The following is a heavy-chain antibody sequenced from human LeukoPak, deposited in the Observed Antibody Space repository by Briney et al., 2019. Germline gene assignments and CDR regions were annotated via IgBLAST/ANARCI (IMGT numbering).Heavy chain of an antibody. Sequence: GGSLRLSCAASGFTFSSYSMNWVRQAPGKGLEWVSYISSSSGTIYYADSVRGRLTISRDNAKNSLYLQMNSLRAEDTAVYYCATSTPIAVAGTTYYFYAMDVWGQGTTVTVSS. CDR3: ATSTPIAVAGTTYYFYAMDV. J-gene: IGHJ6*02. D-gene: IGHD6-19*01. CDR1: GFTFSSYS. V-gene: IGHV3-48*04. CDR2: ISSSSGTI.